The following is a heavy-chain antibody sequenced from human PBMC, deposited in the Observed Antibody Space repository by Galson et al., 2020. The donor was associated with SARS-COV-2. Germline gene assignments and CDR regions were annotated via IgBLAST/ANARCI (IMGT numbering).Heavy chain of an antibody. CDR1: GGSFSGYY. D-gene: IGHD3-22*01. CDR3: ARGYYYDSSGYYYYYGMDV. CDR2: INHSGST. Sequence: SETLSLTCAVYGGSFSGYYWSWIRQPPGKGLEGMGEINHSGSTNYNPSLKSRVTISVDTSKNQFSLKLSSVTAADTAVYYCARGYYYDSSGYYYYYGMDVWGQGTTVTVSS. J-gene: IGHJ6*02. V-gene: IGHV4-34*01.